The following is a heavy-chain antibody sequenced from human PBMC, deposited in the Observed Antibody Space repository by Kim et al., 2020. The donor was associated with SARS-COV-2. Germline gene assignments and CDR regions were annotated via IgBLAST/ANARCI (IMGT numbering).Heavy chain of an antibody. CDR3: VCTIGPKPS. CDR2: ISGNSRYT. Sequence: GGSLRLSCVASGFTFSDCSMSWIRQAPGRGPDWVSYISGNSRYTNYGDSVRGRFTISRDNAKNSLYLQMNSLRAEDTAVYYCVCTIGPKPSWGQGTLVTV. V-gene: IGHV3-11*03. J-gene: IGHJ4*02. D-gene: IGHD1-26*01. CDR1: GFTFSDCS.